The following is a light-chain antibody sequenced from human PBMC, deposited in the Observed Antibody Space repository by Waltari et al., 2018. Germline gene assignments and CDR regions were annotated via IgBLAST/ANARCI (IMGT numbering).Light chain of an antibody. Sequence: EIVMTQSPATLSVSPGERATLSCRASQSVSSSLAWYQQKPGQAPRPLIYGASIRATGVSARFSGSGSGTEFTLTISSMQSEDFAVYYCQHYNNWPPWTFGQGTRVEIK. CDR2: GAS. CDR3: QHYNNWPPWT. V-gene: IGKV3-15*01. J-gene: IGKJ1*01. CDR1: QSVSSS.